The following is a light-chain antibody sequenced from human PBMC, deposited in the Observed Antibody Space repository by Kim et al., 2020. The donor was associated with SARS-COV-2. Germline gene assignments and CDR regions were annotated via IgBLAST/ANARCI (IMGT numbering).Light chain of an antibody. V-gene: IGKV2D-29*01. CDR2: DVC. Sequence: QPSSISCKSSQSRLATDAKSCLSWYLQKPGQPTRLLIYDVCEPVAGVPVRICGNGSGTDFTLNINRVEDEEVGIYFCMQSVHILCSFGQGTKLEI. CDR1: QSRLATDAKSC. J-gene: IGKJ2*04. CDR3: MQSVHILCS.